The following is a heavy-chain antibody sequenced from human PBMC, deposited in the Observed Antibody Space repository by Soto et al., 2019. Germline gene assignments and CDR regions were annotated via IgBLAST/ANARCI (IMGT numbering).Heavy chain of an antibody. J-gene: IGHJ6*03. Sequence: PSETLSLTCTVSGGSISSSSYYWGWIRQPPGKGLEWIGSIYYSGSTYYNPSLKSRVTISVDTSKNQFSLKLSSVTAADTAVYYCAIGPYSSGWYTRFGVVAYYYYYYFMDVWGKGTTVTVSS. CDR2: IYYSGST. D-gene: IGHD6-19*01. V-gene: IGHV4-39*01. CDR3: AIGPYSSGWYTRFGVVAYYYYYYFMDV. CDR1: GGSISSSSYY.